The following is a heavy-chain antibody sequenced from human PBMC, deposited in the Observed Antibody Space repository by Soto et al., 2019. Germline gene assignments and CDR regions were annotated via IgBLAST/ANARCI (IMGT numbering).Heavy chain of an antibody. CDR1: GFTFDDYA. J-gene: IGHJ5*02. CDR2: ISWNNGSI. V-gene: IGHV3-9*01. Sequence: GGSLRLSCAASGFTFDDYAMHWVRQAPGKGLEWVSGISWNNGSIRYADFVKGRFTISRDNAKNQFSLKLSSVTAADTAVYYCARYVLDNWNYHWFDPWGQGTLVTVSS. D-gene: IGHD1-7*01. CDR3: ARYVLDNWNYHWFDP.